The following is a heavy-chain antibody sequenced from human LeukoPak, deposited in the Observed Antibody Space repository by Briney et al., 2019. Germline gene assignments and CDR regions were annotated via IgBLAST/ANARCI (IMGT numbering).Heavy chain of an antibody. V-gene: IGHV4-59*01. J-gene: IGHJ6*03. CDR1: GGSISNYY. CDR3: ASGVRGYYDSSGYGTYYYYMDV. D-gene: IGHD3-22*01. Sequence: SETLSLTCTVSGGSISNYYWSWIRQPPGKGLEWIGYIFSSGSTNYNPSLKSRVTISVDTSKNQFSLKLSSVTAADTTVYYCASGVRGYYDSSGYGTYYYYMDVWGKGTTVTVSS. CDR2: IFSSGST.